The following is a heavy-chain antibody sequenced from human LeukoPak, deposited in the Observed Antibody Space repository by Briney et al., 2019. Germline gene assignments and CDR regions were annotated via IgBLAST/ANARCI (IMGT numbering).Heavy chain of an antibody. V-gene: IGHV1-69*04. Sequence: RGASVTVSCKASGGTFSSYAISWVRQVPGQGLEWMGRIIPILGIANYAQKFQGRVTITADKSTSTAYMELSSLRSEDTAVYYCARVLSGYYGDWGQGTLVTVSS. CDR1: GGTFSSYA. CDR2: IIPILGIA. J-gene: IGHJ4*02. CDR3: ARVLSGYYGD. D-gene: IGHD3-22*01.